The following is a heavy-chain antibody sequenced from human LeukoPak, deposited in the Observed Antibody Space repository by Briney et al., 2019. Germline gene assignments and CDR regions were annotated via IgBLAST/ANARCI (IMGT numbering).Heavy chain of an antibody. CDR2: ISDSGGST. CDR3: AQGGVVGAQGYFDY. V-gene: IGHV3-23*01. D-gene: IGHD1-26*01. Sequence: PGGSLRLSCAASGFTFSSYAMSWVRQAPGKGREWVSAISDSGGSTYYADSVKGRYTVSRDNSKNTLYLQMNSLRADDTAVYYCAQGGVVGAQGYFDYWGQGTLVTVCS. CDR1: GFTFSSYA. J-gene: IGHJ4*02.